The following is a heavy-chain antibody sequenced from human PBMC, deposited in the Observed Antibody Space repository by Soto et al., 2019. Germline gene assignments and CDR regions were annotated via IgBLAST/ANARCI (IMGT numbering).Heavy chain of an antibody. J-gene: IGHJ4*02. D-gene: IGHD5-12*01. V-gene: IGHV4-30-2*01. Sequence: SETLSLICAVSGGILNSTVYSWSWIRRPPKRGQDCTGNINHNGGTRDTASVRSRVMISEDRSKIVFSLKMSCVTAADTADYYYARVADSGYNYCFDYWAQGTLVTVSS. CDR3: ARVADSGYNYCFDY. CDR1: GGILNSTVYS. CDR2: INHNGGT.